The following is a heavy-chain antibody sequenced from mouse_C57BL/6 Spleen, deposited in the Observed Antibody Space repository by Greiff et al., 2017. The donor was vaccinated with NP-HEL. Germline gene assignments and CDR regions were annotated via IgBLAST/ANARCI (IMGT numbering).Heavy chain of an antibody. Sequence: VQLKQSGPELVKPGASVKISCKASGYSFTDYNMNWVKQSNGKSLEWIGVINPNYGTTSYNQKFKGKATLTVDQSSSTAYMQLNSLTSEDSAVYYCASNYYGSSYVGWFAYWGQGTLVTVSA. CDR3: ASNYYGSSYVGWFAY. V-gene: IGHV1-39*01. J-gene: IGHJ3*01. CDR2: INPNYGTT. CDR1: GYSFTDYN. D-gene: IGHD1-1*01.